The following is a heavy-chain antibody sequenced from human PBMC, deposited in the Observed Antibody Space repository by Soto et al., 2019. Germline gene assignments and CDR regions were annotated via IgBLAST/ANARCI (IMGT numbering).Heavy chain of an antibody. V-gene: IGHV1-46*02. CDR2: INPGVEHT. Sequence: ASVNVSCKASGYSFKDHYMHWVRQAPGRGLEWVGIINPGVEHTNYAQQFRGRVAMTRDTSTSTAYVELRSLRSEDTAVYFCARIFCKGGRCYGDLDRWGQ. J-gene: IGHJ1*01. CDR3: ARIFCKGGRCYGDLDR. D-gene: IGHD2-15*01. CDR1: GYSFKDHY.